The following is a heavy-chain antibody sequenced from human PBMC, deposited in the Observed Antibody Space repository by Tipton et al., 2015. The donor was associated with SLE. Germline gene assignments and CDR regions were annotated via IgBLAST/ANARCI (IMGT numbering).Heavy chain of an antibody. Sequence: TLSLTCIVSGGSMDIYKWCWIRQPPGKGLEWIGFAYSSGTTSYNPSLKSRVTISVDTSKNHFSLRMTSVTAADTAVYYCAREWSSFDYWGQGTLVTVSS. CDR1: GGSMDIYK. V-gene: IGHV4-59*01. J-gene: IGHJ4*02. D-gene: IGHD2-15*01. CDR3: AREWSSFDY. CDR2: AYSSGTT.